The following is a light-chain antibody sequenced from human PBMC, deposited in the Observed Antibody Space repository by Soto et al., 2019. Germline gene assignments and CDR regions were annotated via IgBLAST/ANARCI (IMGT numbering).Light chain of an antibody. J-gene: IGLJ3*02. CDR1: ASNIGANYD. V-gene: IGLV1-40*01. Sequence: QSVLTQPPSVSGAPGQRVTISCTGGASNIGANYDVHWYQQLPGTAPKLLIYGTSNRPSGVPDRFSGSKSGTSASLAITGLQAEDEAHYFGQSYDFTLGAFWVFGGGTQLTVL. CDR2: GTS. CDR3: QSYDFTLGAFWV.